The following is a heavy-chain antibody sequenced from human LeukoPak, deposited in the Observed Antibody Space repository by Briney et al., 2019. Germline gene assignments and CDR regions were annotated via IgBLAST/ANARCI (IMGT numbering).Heavy chain of an antibody. CDR3: ARRGSSSWPNWFDP. Sequence: GGSLRLSCAASGFTFSSYWMTWVRQTPGKGLEWVANIKQDGSEKYYVDSVKGRFTISRDNAKDSLYLQMNSLRAEDTAVYYCARRGSSSWPNWFDPWGQGTLVTVSS. V-gene: IGHV3-7*03. CDR1: GFTFSSYW. J-gene: IGHJ5*02. CDR2: IKQDGSEK. D-gene: IGHD6-13*01.